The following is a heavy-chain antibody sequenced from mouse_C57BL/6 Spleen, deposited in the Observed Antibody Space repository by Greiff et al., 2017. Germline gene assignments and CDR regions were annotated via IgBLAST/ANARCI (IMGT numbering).Heavy chain of an antibody. J-gene: IGHJ4*01. CDR2: ISYDGSN. Sequence: EVQVVESGPGLVKPSQSLSLTCSVTGYSITSGYYWNWIRQFPGNKLEWMGYISYDGSNNYNPSLKNRISITRDTSKNQFFLKLNSVTTEDTATYYCARDSSTTVVATGGAMDYWGQGTSVTVSS. CDR3: ARDSSTTVVATGGAMDY. D-gene: IGHD1-1*01. CDR1: GYSITSGYY. V-gene: IGHV3-6*01.